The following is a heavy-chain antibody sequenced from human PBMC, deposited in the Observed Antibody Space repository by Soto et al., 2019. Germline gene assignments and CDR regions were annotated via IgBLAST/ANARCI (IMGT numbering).Heavy chain of an antibody. CDR2: ISGSVGRT. CDR1: GFTFSNYA. V-gene: IGHV3-23*01. CDR3: AKDVTVMNEYNWFDP. Sequence: VQLLESGGGLVQPGGSLRLSCAASGFTFSNYAMSWVRQAPGKGLEWVSAISGSVGRTYYADSVKGRFTISRDNSKNTLYLQMNSLRAEDTAVYYCAKDVTVMNEYNWFDPWGQGTLVTVSS. J-gene: IGHJ5*02. D-gene: IGHD4-17*01.